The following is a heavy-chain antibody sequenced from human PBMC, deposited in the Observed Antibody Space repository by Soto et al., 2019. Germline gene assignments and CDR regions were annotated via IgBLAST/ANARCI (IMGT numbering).Heavy chain of an antibody. D-gene: IGHD3-10*01. Sequence: WGSLRLSCAASGFTFSSYWMSWVRQAPGKGLEWVASIKHDGSEKYYVDSVKGRFTISIDNANNPLSLKMTTLRAADTAVYYCARGDHGSGEIFDSWGQGTLVTVSS. CDR3: ARGDHGSGEIFDS. CDR1: GFTFSSYW. CDR2: IKHDGSEK. J-gene: IGHJ4*02. V-gene: IGHV3-7*03.